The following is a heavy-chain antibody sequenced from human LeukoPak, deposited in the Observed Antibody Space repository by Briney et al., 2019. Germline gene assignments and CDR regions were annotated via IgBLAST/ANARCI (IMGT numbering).Heavy chain of an antibody. D-gene: IGHD3-22*01. V-gene: IGHV4-59*01. J-gene: IGHJ4*02. CDR2: IHNNGDI. Sequence: SETLSLTCVVSGDSIRSYYWNWIRQAPGKALEWIGHIHNNGDIAYNFSLKSRVTISMDTSKNQFSLKLSSVTAADTAVYYCGRWGYFDSGNYFVVDYWGQGTVVTVSS. CDR1: GDSIRSYY. CDR3: GRWGYFDSGNYFVVDY.